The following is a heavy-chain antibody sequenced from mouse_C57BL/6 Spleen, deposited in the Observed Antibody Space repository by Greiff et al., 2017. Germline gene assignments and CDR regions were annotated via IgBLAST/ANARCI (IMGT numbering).Heavy chain of an antibody. CDR2: SRNKANDYTT. Sequence: EVQLVESGGGLVQSGRSLRLSCATSGFTFSDFYMEWVRQAPGKGLEWIAASRNKANDYTTEYSASVKGRFIVSRDTSQSILYLQMNALRAEDTAICDCAREVNWDWDFEVWGTGTTVTVSS. V-gene: IGHV7-1*01. CDR3: AREVNWDWDFEV. CDR1: GFTFSDFY. J-gene: IGHJ1*03. D-gene: IGHD4-1*02.